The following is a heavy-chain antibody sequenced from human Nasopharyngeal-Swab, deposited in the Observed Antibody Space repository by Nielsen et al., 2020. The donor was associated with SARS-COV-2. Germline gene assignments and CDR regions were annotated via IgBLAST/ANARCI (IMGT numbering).Heavy chain of an antibody. J-gene: IGHJ5*02. V-gene: IGHV3-48*02. CDR2: ISSSSSTI. CDR3: ASGSAWWFDP. CDR1: GFTFSSYS. D-gene: IGHD1-26*01. Sequence: GGSLRLSCAASGFTFSSYSMNWVRQAPGKGLEWAQYISSSSSTIYYADSVKGRFTISRDNAKNSLYLQMNSLRDEDTAVYYCASGSAWWFDPWGQGTLVTVSS.